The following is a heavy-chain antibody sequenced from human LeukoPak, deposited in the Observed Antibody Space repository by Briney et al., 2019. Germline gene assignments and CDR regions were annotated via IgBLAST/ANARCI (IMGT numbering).Heavy chain of an antibody. CDR1: GFTFDDYT. J-gene: IGHJ4*02. CDR2: ISWDGGST. V-gene: IGHV3-43D*03. CDR3: AKDDNDSSGYYGLVDY. Sequence: GGSLRLSCAASGFTFDDYTMHWVRQAPGKGLEWVSLISWDGGSTYYADSVKGRFTISRDNSKNSLYLQMNSLRAEDTALYYCAKDDNDSSGYYGLVDYWGQGTLVTVSS. D-gene: IGHD3-22*01.